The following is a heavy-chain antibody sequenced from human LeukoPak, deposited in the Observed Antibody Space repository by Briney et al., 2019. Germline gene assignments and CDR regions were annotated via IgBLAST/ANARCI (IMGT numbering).Heavy chain of an antibody. CDR2: INHSGST. CDR1: GGSFSGYY. D-gene: IGHD2-2*01. Sequence: PSETLSLTCAVYGGSFSGYYWSWIRQPPGKGLEWIGEINHSGSTNYNPSLKSRVTISVDTSKNQFSLKLSSVTAADTAVYYCARRGGYCSSTSCFNWFDPWGKGTLVTVSS. V-gene: IGHV4-34*01. J-gene: IGHJ5*02. CDR3: ARRGGYCSSTSCFNWFDP.